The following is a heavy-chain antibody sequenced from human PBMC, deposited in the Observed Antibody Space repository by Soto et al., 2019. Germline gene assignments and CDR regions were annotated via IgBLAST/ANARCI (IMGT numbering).Heavy chain of an antibody. V-gene: IGHV1-18*04. Sequence: ASVKVSCKASGYTFTSYGISWVRQAPGQGLEWMGWISAYNGNTNYAQKLQGRVTMTTDTSTSTAYMELRSLRSDDTAVYYCARDIVVVPAASSGGYYYYGMGVWGQGTTVTVSS. D-gene: IGHD2-2*01. CDR1: GYTFTSYG. CDR2: ISAYNGNT. CDR3: ARDIVVVPAASSGGYYYYGMGV. J-gene: IGHJ6*02.